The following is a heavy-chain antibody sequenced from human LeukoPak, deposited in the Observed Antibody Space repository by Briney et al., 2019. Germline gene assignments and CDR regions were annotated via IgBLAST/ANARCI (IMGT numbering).Heavy chain of an antibody. J-gene: IGHJ3*02. CDR3: ARVAEMHDAFDI. D-gene: IGHD5-24*01. CDR2: FDPEDGET. V-gene: IGHV1-24*01. Sequence: ASVKVSCKVSGYTLTELSMHWVRQAPGKGLEWMGGFDPEDGETIYAQKFQGRVTMTEDTSTDTAYMELSSLRSEDTAVYYCARVAEMHDAFDIWGQGTMVTVSS. CDR1: GYTLTELS.